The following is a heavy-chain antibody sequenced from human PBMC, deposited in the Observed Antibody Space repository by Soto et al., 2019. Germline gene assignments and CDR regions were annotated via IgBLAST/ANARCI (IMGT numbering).Heavy chain of an antibody. CDR2: ISTYNAKT. Sequence: VKVSCKASGYTFTSHGISWVRQAPGQGLEWIGWISTYNAKTNYAQKLQGRVTMTTDTSTNTVYMELRSLRSDDTAVYYCAGLVSAADPYGWFDPWGRGTLVTVSS. CDR1: GYTFTSHG. CDR3: AGLVSAADPYGWFDP. D-gene: IGHD6-13*01. J-gene: IGHJ5*02. V-gene: IGHV1-18*01.